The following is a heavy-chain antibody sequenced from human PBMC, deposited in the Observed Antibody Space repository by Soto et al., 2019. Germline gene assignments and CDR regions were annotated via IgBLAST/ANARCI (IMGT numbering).Heavy chain of an antibody. Sequence: EVLLVESGGGLVQPERSLRLSCAASGFTFEDFAMHWVRQGPGKGLEWVAGISWNSGTLGYADSVKGRFVISRDNAKNALNLKMSSLLAEDTALYYCVKDIGGFSHGQRGFESWGQGTLVTVSS. D-gene: IGHD5-18*01. J-gene: IGHJ4*02. CDR1: GFTFEDFA. CDR3: VKDIGGFSHGQRGFES. CDR2: ISWNSGTL. V-gene: IGHV3-9*01.